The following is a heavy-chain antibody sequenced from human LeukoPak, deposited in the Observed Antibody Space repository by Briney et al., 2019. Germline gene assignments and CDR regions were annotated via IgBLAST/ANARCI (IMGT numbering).Heavy chain of an antibody. Sequence: GASVKVPCKASGYTFTGYYMHWVRQAPGQGLEWMGWINPNSGGTNYAQKFQGRVTMTRDTSISTAYMELSRLRSDDTAVYYCARDVGYSSSYNWFDPWGQGTLVTVSS. J-gene: IGHJ5*02. V-gene: IGHV1-2*02. D-gene: IGHD6-13*01. CDR1: GYTFTGYY. CDR2: INPNSGGT. CDR3: ARDVGYSSSYNWFDP.